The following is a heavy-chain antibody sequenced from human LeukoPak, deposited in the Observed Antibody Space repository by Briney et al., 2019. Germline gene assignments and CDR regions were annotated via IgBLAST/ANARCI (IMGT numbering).Heavy chain of an antibody. V-gene: IGHV6-1*01. CDR2: TYYRSKWYN. D-gene: IGHD2-2*01. Sequence: SQTLSLTCAISGDSVSSNSAAWNWIRQSPSRGLEWLGRTYYRSKWYNEYAVSVKSRITLNPDTSKNQFSLQLTSVTPEDTAVYSCARVGGRVNRNDCSSTSCYLGSNWFDPWGQGTLVTVSS. CDR1: GDSVSSNSAA. CDR3: ARVGGRVNRNDCSSTSCYLGSNWFDP. J-gene: IGHJ5*02.